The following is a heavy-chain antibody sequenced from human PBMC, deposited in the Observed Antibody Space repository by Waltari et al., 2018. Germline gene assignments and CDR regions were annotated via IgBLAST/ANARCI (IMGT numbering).Heavy chain of an antibody. CDR3: ARGNSSITIFGVVILHYGMDV. CDR2: INHSGST. V-gene: IGHV4-34*01. CDR1: GGSFSGYY. J-gene: IGHJ6*02. D-gene: IGHD3-3*01. Sequence: QVQLQQWGAGLLTPSETLSLTCAVYGGSFSGYYWRWIRQPPGKGLEWIGEINHSGSTNYNPSLKSRVTISVDTSKNQFSLKLSSVTAADTAVYYCARGNSSITIFGVVILHYGMDVWGQGTTVTVSS.